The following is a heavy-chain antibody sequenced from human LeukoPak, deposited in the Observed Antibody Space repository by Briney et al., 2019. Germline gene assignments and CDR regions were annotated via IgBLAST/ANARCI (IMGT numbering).Heavy chain of an antibody. CDR2: ISWDGGNR. Sequence: GGSLRLSCAASGFTFDDYSMHWVRQAPGKGLEWVSLISWDGGNREYADSVKGRFTISRDNSRNSLFLQMNSLTTEDTAFYYCAKDYSSSGPFDYWGPGNPGHRLL. J-gene: IGHJ4*02. CDR1: GFTFDDYS. CDR3: AKDYSSSGPFDY. D-gene: IGHD6-13*01. V-gene: IGHV3-43*01.